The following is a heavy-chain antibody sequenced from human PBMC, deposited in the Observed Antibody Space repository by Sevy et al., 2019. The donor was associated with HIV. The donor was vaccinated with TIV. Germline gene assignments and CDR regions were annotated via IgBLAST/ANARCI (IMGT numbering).Heavy chain of an antibody. Sequence: GGSLRLSCAASRFTFSTYAMHWVRQAPGKGLEWVAVISYDGSTEYYADSVKGRFTISRANSNNTLYLQLNTLRVEDTAVYYCARDSGYDPDFVVGAYWGQGTLVTVSS. CDR1: RFTFSTYA. CDR2: ISYDGSTE. CDR3: ARDSGYDPDFVVGAY. J-gene: IGHJ4*02. D-gene: IGHD2-21*01. V-gene: IGHV3-30-3*01.